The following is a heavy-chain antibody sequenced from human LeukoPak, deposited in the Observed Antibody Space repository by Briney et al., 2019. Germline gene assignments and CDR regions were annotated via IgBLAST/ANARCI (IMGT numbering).Heavy chain of an antibody. Sequence: SETLSLTCAVSGVSFDDYYWSWVRQTPGKGLEWIGEINHSGYTNDSPSLKSRVTLSIDTSRKQFSLNLRSVPVADAGIYYCTRMTTGHDYWGQGTLVTVSS. J-gene: IGHJ4*02. CDR3: TRMTTGHDY. CDR2: INHSGYT. CDR1: GVSFDDYY. D-gene: IGHD4-17*01. V-gene: IGHV4-34*01.